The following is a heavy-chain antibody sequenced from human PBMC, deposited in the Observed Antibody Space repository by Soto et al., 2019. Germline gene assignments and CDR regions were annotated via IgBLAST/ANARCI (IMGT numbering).Heavy chain of an antibody. J-gene: IGHJ6*03. CDR1: GDSVSSNSAA. D-gene: IGHD2-15*01. CDR3: ARDQGCSGGSCYFYYYYMDV. V-gene: IGHV6-1*01. CDR2: TYYRSKWYN. Sequence: PSQTLSLTCAISGDSVSSNSAAWNWIRQSPSRGLEWLGRTYYRSKWYNDYAVSVKSRITINPDTSKNQFSLQLNSVTPEDTAVYYCARDQGCSGGSCYFYYYYMDVWGKGTTVTVS.